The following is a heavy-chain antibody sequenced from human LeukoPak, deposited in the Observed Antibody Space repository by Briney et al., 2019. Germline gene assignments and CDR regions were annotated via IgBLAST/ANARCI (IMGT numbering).Heavy chain of an antibody. D-gene: IGHD6-19*01. Sequence: SETLSLTCTVSRGSISPYYWSWIRQPPGKGLEWIVYVQYTGSTNYNPSLKSRLTISVDTSTNQFSLKLRSLTAADTAVYYCARHWEYSSDDYWYFDLWGRGTLVTVSS. V-gene: IGHV4-59*08. CDR1: RGSISPYY. J-gene: IGHJ2*01. CDR2: VQYTGST. CDR3: ARHWEYSSDDYWYFDL.